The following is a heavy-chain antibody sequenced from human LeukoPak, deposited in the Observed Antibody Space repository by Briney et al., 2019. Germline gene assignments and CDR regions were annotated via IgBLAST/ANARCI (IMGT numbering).Heavy chain of an antibody. CDR1: GYTFTRHG. D-gene: IGHD1-14*01. V-gene: IGHV1-18*04. CDR2: ISTYNGDT. CDR3: ARDGTAPAPKYFDV. Sequence: ASVKVSCKASGYTFTRHGIAWVRQAPGQGLEWMGWISTYNGDTNYAQNFQGRVTMTRDTSTGTAYLELRSLRSDDTAVYYCARDGTAPAPKYFDVWGRGTLVTVSS. J-gene: IGHJ2*01.